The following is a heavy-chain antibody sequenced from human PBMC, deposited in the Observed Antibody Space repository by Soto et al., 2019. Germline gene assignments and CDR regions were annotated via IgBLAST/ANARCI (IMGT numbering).Heavy chain of an antibody. CDR2: INHSGST. CDR3: ARTTSNYRYYGMDV. J-gene: IGHJ6*02. Sequence: PSETLSLTCAVYGGSFSGYYWSWIRQPPGKGLEWIGEINHSGSTNYNPSLKSRVTISVDTSKNQFSLKLSSVTAADTAVYYCARTTSNYRYYGMDVWGQGTTVTVSS. D-gene: IGHD4-4*01. CDR1: GGSFSGYY. V-gene: IGHV4-34*01.